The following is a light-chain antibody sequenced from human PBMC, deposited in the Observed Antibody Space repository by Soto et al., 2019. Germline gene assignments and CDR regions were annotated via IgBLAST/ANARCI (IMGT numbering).Light chain of an antibody. CDR2: KAS. J-gene: IGKJ1*01. CDR3: QQYNSYWT. Sequence: DIQMTQSPSTLSASVGDRVTITCRASQSISSWLAWYQQKPGKAPKLLIYKASSLASGVPSRFSGSGSGAEFTLTISSLRPDDFVTYYCQQYNSYWTFGQGTKVEIK. V-gene: IGKV1-5*03. CDR1: QSISSW.